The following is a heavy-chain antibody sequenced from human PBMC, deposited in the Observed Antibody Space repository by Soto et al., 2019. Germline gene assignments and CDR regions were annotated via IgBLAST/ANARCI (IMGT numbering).Heavy chain of an antibody. CDR3: VREDGKVGTNSAFDY. J-gene: IGHJ4*02. Sequence: LRLSCASSGFTFSTYTMNWVRQAPGKGLEWVSSINGRGNYIYYAQSVKGRFTISRDNAKNSLYLQMDRLRAEDTALYYCVREDGKVGTNSAFDYWGLGALVTVSS. CDR1: GFTFSTYT. V-gene: IGHV3-21*01. CDR2: INGRGNYI. D-gene: IGHD1-26*01.